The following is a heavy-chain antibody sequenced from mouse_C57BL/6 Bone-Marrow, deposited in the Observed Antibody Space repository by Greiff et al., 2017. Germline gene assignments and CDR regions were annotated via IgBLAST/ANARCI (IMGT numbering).Heavy chain of an antibody. CDR2: INPSSGYT. J-gene: IGHJ2*01. V-gene: IGHV1-4*01. CDR3: ARMRWLLPYYCDY. CDR1: GYTFTSYT. Sequence: VQLQQSGAELARPGASVKMSCKASGYTFTSYTMHWVKQRPGQGLEWIGYINPSSGYTKYNQKFKDKATLTADKSSSTAYMQLSSLTSEDSAVYYCARMRWLLPYYCDYWGQGTTLTVSS. D-gene: IGHD2-3*01.